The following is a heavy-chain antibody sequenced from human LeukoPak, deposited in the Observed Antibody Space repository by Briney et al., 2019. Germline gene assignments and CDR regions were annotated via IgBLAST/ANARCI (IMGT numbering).Heavy chain of an antibody. CDR3: ARVRITIFGEKGYFDY. V-gene: IGHV4-34*01. J-gene: IGHJ4*02. Sequence: SETPSLTCAVYGGSSSGYYWSWIRQPPGKGLEWIGEINHSGSTNYNPSLKSRVTISVDTSKNQFSLKLSSVTAADTAVYYCARVRITIFGEKGYFDYWGQGTLVTVSS. D-gene: IGHD3-3*01. CDR2: INHSGST. CDR1: GGSSSGYY.